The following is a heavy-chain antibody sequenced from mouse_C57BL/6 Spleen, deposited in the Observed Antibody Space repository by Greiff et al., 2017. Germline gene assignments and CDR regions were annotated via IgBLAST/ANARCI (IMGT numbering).Heavy chain of an antibody. D-gene: IGHD2-10*01. Sequence: QVKLKQSGPGLVAPSQSLSITCTVSGFSLNSYGVDGVRQPPGKGLEWLGVIWGGGSTNYNSALMSRLSISKDNSKSQVFLTMNSLHTDDTSMYYCAKRAYYYAFAYWGQGTLVTVSA. CDR1: GFSLNSYG. J-gene: IGHJ3*01. V-gene: IGHV2-9*01. CDR3: AKRAYYYAFAY. CDR2: IWGGGST.